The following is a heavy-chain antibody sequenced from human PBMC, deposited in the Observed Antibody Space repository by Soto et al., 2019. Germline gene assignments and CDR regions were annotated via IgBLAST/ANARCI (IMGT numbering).Heavy chain of an antibody. D-gene: IGHD3-22*01. CDR3: ARCGDDNYYDSSGAFDI. Sequence: QVQLVQSGAEVKKPGSSVKVSCKASGGTFSSYAISWVRQAPGQGLEWMGGIIPIFGTANYAQKFQGIVTITADESTSTAYMELSSLRSEDTAVYYCARCGDDNYYDSSGAFDIWGQGTMVTVSS. CDR2: IIPIFGTA. V-gene: IGHV1-69*01. J-gene: IGHJ3*02. CDR1: GGTFSSYA.